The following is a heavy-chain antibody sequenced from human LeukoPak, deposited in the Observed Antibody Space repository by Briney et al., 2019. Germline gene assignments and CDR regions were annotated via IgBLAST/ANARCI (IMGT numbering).Heavy chain of an antibody. CDR1: GGTFSSYA. J-gene: IGHJ4*02. D-gene: IGHD3-22*01. Sequence: ASVKVSCKASGGTFSSYAISWVRQAPGQGLEWMGWISAYNGNTNYAQKLQGRVTMTTDTSTSTAYMELRSLRSDDTAVYYCARDELAYYDSSGYWDSWGQGTLVTVSS. CDR2: ISAYNGNT. CDR3: ARDELAYYDSSGYWDS. V-gene: IGHV1-18*01.